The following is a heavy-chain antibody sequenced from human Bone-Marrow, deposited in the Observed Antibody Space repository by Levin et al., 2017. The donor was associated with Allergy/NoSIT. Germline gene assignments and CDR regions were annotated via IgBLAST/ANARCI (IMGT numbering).Heavy chain of an antibody. V-gene: IGHV3-73*01. CDR2: IRSKANNYAT. CDR1: GFTFSGSA. Sequence: PGGSLRLSCAASGFTFSGSAIHWVRQASGRGLEWVGRIRSKANNYATAYAASVNGRFTISRDESKNTAYLQMNSLKTEDTAVYYCIRQEGYCSGDRCWFDYMDVWGKGTTVTVSS. D-gene: IGHD2-15*01. J-gene: IGHJ6*03. CDR3: IRQEGYCSGDRCWFDYMDV.